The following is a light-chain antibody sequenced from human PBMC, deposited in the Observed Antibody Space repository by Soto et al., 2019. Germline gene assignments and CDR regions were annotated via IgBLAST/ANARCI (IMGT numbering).Light chain of an antibody. J-gene: IGKJ1*01. CDR1: QSVSSN. CDR2: GTS. CDR3: QQYDNWPRT. V-gene: IGKV3-15*01. Sequence: EIVMTQSPATLSVSPGERATLSCRASQSVSSNLAWYQQKPGQAPRLLIYGTSTRATAIPARFSGSGSGTEFTLTISSLQSEDFAIYYCQQYDNWPRTFGQGTKVEFK.